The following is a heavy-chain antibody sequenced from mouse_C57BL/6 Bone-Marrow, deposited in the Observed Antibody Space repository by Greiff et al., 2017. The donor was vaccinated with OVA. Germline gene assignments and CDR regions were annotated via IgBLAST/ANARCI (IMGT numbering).Heavy chain of an antibody. D-gene: IGHD1-1*01. V-gene: IGHV1-59*01. Sequence: QVQLQQPGAELVRPGTSVKLSCKASGYTFTSYWMHWVKQRPGQGLEWIGVIDPSDSYTNYNQKFKGKATLTVDTSSSTAYMQLSSLTSEDSAVYYCARTLRITTVPPYYAMDYWGQGTSVTVSS. CDR2: IDPSDSYT. CDR1: GYTFTSYW. CDR3: ARTLRITTVPPYYAMDY. J-gene: IGHJ4*01.